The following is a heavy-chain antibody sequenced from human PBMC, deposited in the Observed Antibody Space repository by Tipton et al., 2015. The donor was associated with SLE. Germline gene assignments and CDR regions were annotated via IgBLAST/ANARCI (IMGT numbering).Heavy chain of an antibody. CDR3: VRLRSKVLIDY. D-gene: IGHD2-8*01. CDR1: GGSISSGAYL. J-gene: IGHJ4*02. Sequence: LSLTCIVSGGSISSGAYLWSWIRQPPGKGPEWIGTIYYSGSTYYYPSLKSRITISVDTSKNQFSLEVRSVTAADTAVYYCVRLRSKVLIDYWGQGTLVTVSS. V-gene: IGHV4-39*07. CDR2: IYYSGST.